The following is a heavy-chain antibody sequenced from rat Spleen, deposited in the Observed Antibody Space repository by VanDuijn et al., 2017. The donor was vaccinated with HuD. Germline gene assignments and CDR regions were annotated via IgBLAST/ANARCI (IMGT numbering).Heavy chain of an antibody. CDR3: VRQDTSGYSNWFAY. CDR1: GFTFSDYY. D-gene: IGHD4-3*01. J-gene: IGHJ3*01. CDR2: ISPSGVT. Sequence: EVQLAESGGGLVQPGRSLKLSCAASGFTFSDYYMAWVRQAPTKGLEWVASISPSGVTYYRDSVKGRFTVSRENAESTLYLLMDGLRSEDTATYYCVRQDTSGYSNWFAYWGQGTLVTVSS. V-gene: IGHV5-25*01.